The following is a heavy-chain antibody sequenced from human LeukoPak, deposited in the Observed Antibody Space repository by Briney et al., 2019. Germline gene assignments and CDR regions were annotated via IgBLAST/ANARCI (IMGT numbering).Heavy chain of an antibody. CDR3: ARGGARYLDS. D-gene: IGHD3-9*01. V-gene: IGHV3-7*01. CDR1: GFSFSSYP. Sequence: GGSLRLSCVASGFSFSSYPMSWVRQAPGKGLEWVAKMKEDGSDIYYVDSVKGRFTICRDNAKNSLCLQMSSLRVEDTAVYYCARGGARYLDSWGQGTLVTVSS. J-gene: IGHJ5*01. CDR2: MKEDGSDI.